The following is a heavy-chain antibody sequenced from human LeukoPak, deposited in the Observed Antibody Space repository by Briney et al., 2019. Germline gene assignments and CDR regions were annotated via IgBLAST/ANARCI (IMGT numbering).Heavy chain of an antibody. CDR3: ARAPSSAWVFDY. D-gene: IGHD6-19*01. J-gene: IGHJ4*02. V-gene: IGHV3-21*01. CDR1: GFTFSSYG. Sequence: GGSLRLSCAASGFTFSSYGMHWVRQAPGRGLEWVSSISSSGSYIHYADSVKGRFTISRDNAQTSLYLQMNSLRADDTAVYYCARAPSSAWVFDYWGQGTPVTVSS. CDR2: ISSSGSYI.